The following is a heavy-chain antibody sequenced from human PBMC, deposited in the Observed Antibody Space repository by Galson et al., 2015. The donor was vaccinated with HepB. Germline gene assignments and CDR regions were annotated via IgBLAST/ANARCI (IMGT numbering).Heavy chain of an antibody. Sequence: SETLSLTCTVSGGSISSSSYYWGWIRQPPGKGLEWIGSIYYSGSTYYNPSLKSRVTISVDTSKNQFSLKLSSVTAADTAVYYCARDPTRLREGWFDPWGQGTLVTVSS. V-gene: IGHV4-39*07. D-gene: IGHD5-12*01. CDR2: IYYSGST. CDR3: ARDPTRLREGWFDP. J-gene: IGHJ5*02. CDR1: GGSISSSSYY.